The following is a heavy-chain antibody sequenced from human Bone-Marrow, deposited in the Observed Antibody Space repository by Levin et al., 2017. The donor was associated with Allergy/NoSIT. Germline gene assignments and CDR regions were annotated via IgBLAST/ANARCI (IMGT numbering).Heavy chain of an antibody. CDR1: GFTFSSYA. D-gene: IGHD3-22*01. Sequence: GESLKISCAASGFTFSSYAMTWVRQAPGKGLEWVSAMSGTGSMTYYADSVKGRFTISRDNSKNTLYLQMNSLRAEDTALYYCAKDKDDMYYCDNSGCYLKYYFDYWGQGTLVTVSS. V-gene: IGHV3-23*01. CDR2: MSGTGSMT. J-gene: IGHJ4*02. CDR3: AKDKDDMYYCDNSGCYLKYYFDY.